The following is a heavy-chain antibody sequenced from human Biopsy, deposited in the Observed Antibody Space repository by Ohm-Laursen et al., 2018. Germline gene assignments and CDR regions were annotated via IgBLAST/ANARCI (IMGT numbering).Heavy chain of an antibody. V-gene: IGHV1-69*06. CDR3: AKHGSGWTGDDAFHI. CDR1: GGTFSNYG. J-gene: IGHJ3*02. Sequence: GATVKISCKAPGGTFSNYGVNWVRQAPGQGLEWLGGNIPILGTGNYAQKFQDRVTVAADTSTSTATMELRSLRSDDTAVYYCAKHGSGWTGDDAFHIWGQGTMVTVSS. D-gene: IGHD6-19*01. CDR2: NIPILGTG.